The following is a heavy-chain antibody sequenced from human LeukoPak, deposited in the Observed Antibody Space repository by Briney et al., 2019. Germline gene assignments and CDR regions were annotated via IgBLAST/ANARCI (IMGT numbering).Heavy chain of an antibody. CDR1: GGSISSKGYY. J-gene: IGHJ4*02. CDR3: ASGYYDILTGYPTPYFFDY. D-gene: IGHD3-9*01. V-gene: IGHV4-39*01. Sequence: SETLSLTCTVSGGSISSKGYYWGWIHQPPGKGLEWIGSIYYSGSTYYNPSLKSRLTISVDTSKNQFSLKLSSVTAANTAVYYCASGYYDILTGYPTPYFFDYGGQGNLVTVSS. CDR2: IYYSGST.